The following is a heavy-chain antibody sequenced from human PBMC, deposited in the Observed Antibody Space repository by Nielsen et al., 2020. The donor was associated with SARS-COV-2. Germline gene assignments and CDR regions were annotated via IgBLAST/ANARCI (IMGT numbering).Heavy chain of an antibody. Sequence: GESLKISCVASGFSFNTYSMNWVRQAPGKGLEWVSYISGGSATIYYADSVKGRFTISRDNVKNSLYLQLSSLSAEDTAVYYCARSPFHRSSWYSMDVWGQGTTVTVSS. CDR1: GFSFNTYS. CDR3: ARSPFHRSSWYSMDV. CDR2: ISGGSATI. D-gene: IGHD6-13*01. V-gene: IGHV3-48*01. J-gene: IGHJ6*02.